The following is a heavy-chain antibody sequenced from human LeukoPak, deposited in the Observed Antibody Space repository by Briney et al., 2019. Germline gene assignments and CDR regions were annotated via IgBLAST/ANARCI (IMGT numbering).Heavy chain of an antibody. CDR3: ARDRTSSSWYVYFQH. V-gene: IGHV4-4*07. CDR2: FYTSGSI. D-gene: IGHD6-13*01. CDR1: GGSISGDY. Sequence: PSETLSLTCTVSGGSISGDYWSWIRQPAGKGLKGIGRFYTSGSINYNPSLKSPITMSVDTSKNQFPLKLSSVTAAATAVYYCARDRTSSSWYVYFQHWGQGTLVTVSS. J-gene: IGHJ1*01.